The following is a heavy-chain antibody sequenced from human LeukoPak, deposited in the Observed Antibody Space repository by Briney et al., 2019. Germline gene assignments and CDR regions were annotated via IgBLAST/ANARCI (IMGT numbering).Heavy chain of an antibody. D-gene: IGHD6-19*01. CDR1: GFTFSSYS. J-gene: IGHJ4*02. CDR3: AREDSSGWYSMDY. Sequence: GGSLRLSCAASGFTFSSYSMNWVRQAPGKGLEWVSSISSSSYIYYADSVKGRFTISRDNAKNSLYLQTNSLRVEDTAVYYCAREDSSGWYSMDYWGQGTLVTVSS. V-gene: IGHV3-21*01. CDR2: ISSSSYI.